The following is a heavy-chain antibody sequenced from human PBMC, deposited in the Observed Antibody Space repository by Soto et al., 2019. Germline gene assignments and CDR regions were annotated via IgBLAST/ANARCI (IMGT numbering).Heavy chain of an antibody. CDR3: TRDLKAGAAAFDI. CDR2: IRSKAYGGTT. V-gene: IGHV3-49*03. Sequence: GGSLRLSCTASGFTFGDYAMSWFRQAPGKGLEWVGFIRSKAYGGTTEYAASVKGRFTISRDDSKSIDYLQMNSLKTEDTAVYYCTRDLKAGAAAFDIWGQGTMVTVSS. CDR1: GFTFGDYA. J-gene: IGHJ3*02. D-gene: IGHD6-19*01.